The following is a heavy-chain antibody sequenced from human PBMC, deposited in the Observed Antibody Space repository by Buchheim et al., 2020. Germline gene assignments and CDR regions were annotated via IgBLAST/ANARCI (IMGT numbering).Heavy chain of an antibody. J-gene: IGHJ4*02. V-gene: IGHV4-31*03. CDR3: ARVSDYYDSSGYPL. Sequence: QVHLQESGPGLVKPSQTLSLTCTVSGGSLSSGGYSWSWIRQHPGKGLEWIGYIYYSGSTYYNPSLKRRVTISVHTSKNQFSLKLSSVTAADTAVYYCARVSDYYDSSGYPLWGQGTL. CDR2: IYYSGST. CDR1: GGSLSSGGYS. D-gene: IGHD3-22*01.